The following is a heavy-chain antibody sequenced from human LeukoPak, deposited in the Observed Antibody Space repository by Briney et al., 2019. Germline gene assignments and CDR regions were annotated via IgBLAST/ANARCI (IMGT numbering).Heavy chain of an antibody. CDR2: ISPYNGNT. CDR1: GYIFTNYY. V-gene: IGHV1-18*01. J-gene: IGHJ4*02. CDR3: ARDRDY. Sequence: ASVKVSRKASGYIFTNYYISWVRQAPGQGLEWMGWISPYNGNTDYAQRLQGRVTMTTDTSTTTAYMELRSLTSDDTAVYYCARDRDYWGQGTLVTVSS.